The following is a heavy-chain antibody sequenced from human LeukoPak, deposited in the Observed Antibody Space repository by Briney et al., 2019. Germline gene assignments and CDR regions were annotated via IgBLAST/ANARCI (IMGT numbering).Heavy chain of an antibody. Sequence: SETLSLTCTVSGGSISSYYWSWIRQPPGKGLEWIGYIYYSGSTNYNPSLKSRVTISVDTSKNQFSLKLSSVTAADTAVYYCARRGRIAAAKGSGYFDYWGQGTLVTVSS. V-gene: IGHV4-59*08. J-gene: IGHJ4*02. D-gene: IGHD6-13*01. CDR2: IYYSGST. CDR3: ARRGRIAAAKGSGYFDY. CDR1: GGSISSYY.